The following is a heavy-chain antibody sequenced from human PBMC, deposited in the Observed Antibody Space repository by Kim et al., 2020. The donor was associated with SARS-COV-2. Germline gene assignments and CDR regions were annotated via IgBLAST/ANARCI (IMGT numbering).Heavy chain of an antibody. D-gene: IGHD3-9*01. CDR1: GFTVSSNY. CDR3: ERDKPSSDYDILTGYPSRYYYYGMDV. V-gene: IGHV3-53*01. J-gene: IGHJ6*02. Sequence: GGSLRLSCAASGFTVSSNYMSWVRQAPGKGLEWVSVIYSGGSTYYADSVKGRFTISRDNSKNTLYLQMNSLRAEDTAVYYCERDKPSSDYDILTGYPSRYYYYGMDVWGQGTTVTVSS. CDR2: IYSGGST.